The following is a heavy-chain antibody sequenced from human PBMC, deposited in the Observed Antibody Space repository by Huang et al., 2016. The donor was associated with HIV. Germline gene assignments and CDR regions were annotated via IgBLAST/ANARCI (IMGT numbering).Heavy chain of an antibody. CDR1: GYTFTNYD. V-gene: IGHV1-8*01. D-gene: IGHD6-19*01. J-gene: IGHJ3*02. CDR2: MNPNSATT. Sequence: QVQLVQSGAEVKKPGASVKVSCKASGYTFTNYDINWVRQAPGQGLEWMVCMNPNSATTGFAQKCQGRVTMNRNTSIRTAYMELSSLTSQDTAVYYCARGKADHKAVAGEGRAFDIWGQGTMVTVSS. CDR3: ARGKADHKAVAGEGRAFDI.